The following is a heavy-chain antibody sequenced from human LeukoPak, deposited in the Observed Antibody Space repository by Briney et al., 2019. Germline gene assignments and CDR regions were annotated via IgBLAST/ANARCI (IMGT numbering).Heavy chain of an antibody. D-gene: IGHD3-22*01. CDR2: IYTSGRT. V-gene: IGHV4-4*07. CDR3: AVYDSGYFQH. Sequence: SETLSLTCTVSGGSISGDYWSWIRQPAGTGLEWIGRIYTSGRTIYNPSLKSRVTISVDTSKNQFSLKLSSVIAADTAVYYCAVYDSGYFQHWGQGTLVTVSS. CDR1: GGSISGDY. J-gene: IGHJ1*01.